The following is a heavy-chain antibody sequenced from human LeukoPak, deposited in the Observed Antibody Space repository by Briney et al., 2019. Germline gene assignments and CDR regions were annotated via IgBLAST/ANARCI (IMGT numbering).Heavy chain of an antibody. Sequence: SVKVSCKASGDSLNKFGINWVRQAPGQGLGWMGTIITVFDKATYSQNFQGRGTITADKASSTAYMELNNLTSDDTAMYYCATTPSRVATRCNFFDPWGQRTLVIVSS. CDR1: GDSLNKFG. D-gene: IGHD5-12*01. V-gene: IGHV1-69*04. CDR2: IITVFDKA. J-gene: IGHJ5*02. CDR3: ATTPSRVATRCNFFDP.